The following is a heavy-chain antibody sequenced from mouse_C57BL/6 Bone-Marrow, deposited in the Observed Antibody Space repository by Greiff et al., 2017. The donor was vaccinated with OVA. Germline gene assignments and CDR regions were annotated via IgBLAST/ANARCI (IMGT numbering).Heavy chain of an antibody. Sequence: QVQLQQSGAELARPGASVKLSCKASGYTFTSYGISWVKQRTGQGLEWIGEIYPRSGNTYYNEKFKGKATLTADKSSSTAYMELRSLTSEYSAVYFFARNGYYGLSWFAYWGPGTLVTVSA. V-gene: IGHV1-81*01. CDR2: IYPRSGNT. CDR3: ARNGYYGLSWFAY. CDR1: GYTFTSYG. J-gene: IGHJ3*01. D-gene: IGHD1-1*01.